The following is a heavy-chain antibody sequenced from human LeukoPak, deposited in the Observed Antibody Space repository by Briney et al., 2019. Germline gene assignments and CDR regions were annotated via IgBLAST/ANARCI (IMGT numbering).Heavy chain of an antibody. Sequence: SETLCLTCTVSGGSISSYYWSWIRQPPGKGLEWIGYIYYGGSTNYNPSLKSRVTISVDTSKNQLSLKLSSVTAADTAVYYCARYYYDSSGYAFDIRGQGTMVTVSS. D-gene: IGHD3-22*01. V-gene: IGHV4-59*01. CDR3: ARYYYDSSGYAFDI. J-gene: IGHJ3*02. CDR1: GGSISSYY. CDR2: IYYGGST.